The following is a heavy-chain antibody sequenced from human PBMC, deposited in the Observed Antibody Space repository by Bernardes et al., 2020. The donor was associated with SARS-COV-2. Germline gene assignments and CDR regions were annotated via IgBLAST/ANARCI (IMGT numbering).Heavy chain of an antibody. CDR1: GFTFSSYS. V-gene: IGHV3-48*02. J-gene: IGHJ4*02. CDR2: ISSSSSTI. D-gene: IGHD3-3*01. Sequence: LRLSCAASGFTFSSYSMNWVRQAPGKGLEWVSYISSSSSTIYYADSVKGRFTISRDNAKNSLYLQMNSLRDEDTAVYYCARDRRVRFLEWLNDYWGQGTLVTVSS. CDR3: ARDRRVRFLEWLNDY.